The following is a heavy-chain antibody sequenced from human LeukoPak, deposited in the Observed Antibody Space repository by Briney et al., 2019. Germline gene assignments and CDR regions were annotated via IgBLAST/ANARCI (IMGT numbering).Heavy chain of an antibody. CDR1: GGTFSSYA. J-gene: IGHJ4*02. V-gene: IGHV1-69*04. Sequence: SVKVSCKASGGTFSSYAISWVRQAPGQGLEWMGRIIPILGIANYAQKFQGRVTITADKSTSTAYMELSSLRSEDTAVYYCARQGSFKDYYDSSGHELDYWGQGTLVTVSS. CDR2: IIPILGIA. CDR3: ARQGSFKDYYDSSGHELDY. D-gene: IGHD3-22*01.